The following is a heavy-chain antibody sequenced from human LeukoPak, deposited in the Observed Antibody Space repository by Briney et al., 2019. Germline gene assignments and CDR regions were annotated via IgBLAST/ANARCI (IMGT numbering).Heavy chain of an antibody. CDR1: GFTFSNYW. CDR2: IKQGGSEK. Sequence: GGSLRLSCAASGFTFSNYWITWVRQAPGKGLEWVANIKQGGSEKHYVDSVKGRFTISRDDARNSLYLQMNSLRIEDTAVYYCAREGQQSYGMDVWGQGTTVTVSS. CDR3: AREGQQSYGMDV. V-gene: IGHV3-7*05. J-gene: IGHJ6*02. D-gene: IGHD6-13*01.